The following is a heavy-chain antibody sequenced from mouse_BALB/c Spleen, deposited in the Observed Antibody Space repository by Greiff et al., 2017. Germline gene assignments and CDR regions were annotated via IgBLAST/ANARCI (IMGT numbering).Heavy chain of an antibody. CDR2: IDPETGGT. J-gene: IGHJ3*01. CDR3: TRSDYGNFAWFAY. Sequence: VKLQQSGAELVRPGASVTLSCKASGYTFTDYEMHWVKQTPVHGLEWIGAIDPETGGTAYNQKFKGKATLTADKSSSTAYMELRSLTSEDSAVYYCTRSDYGNFAWFAYWGQGTLVTVSA. D-gene: IGHD2-1*01. V-gene: IGHV1-15*01. CDR1: GYTFTDYE.